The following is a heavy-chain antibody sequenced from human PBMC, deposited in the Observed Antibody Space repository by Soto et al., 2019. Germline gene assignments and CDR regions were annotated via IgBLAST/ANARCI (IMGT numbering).Heavy chain of an antibody. Sequence: QVQLVQSGAEVKKPGSSVKVSCTASGGTFSSYAISWVRQAPGQGLEWMGGIIPIFGTANYAQKFQGRVMITADKSTSAACMELRSMRSEDTAVYYCARGGSGYCSGGSCSFPYYYYGMDVWGQGTTVTVSS. V-gene: IGHV1-69*06. CDR1: GGTFSSYA. CDR3: ARGGSGYCSGGSCSFPYYYYGMDV. CDR2: IIPIFGTA. D-gene: IGHD2-15*01. J-gene: IGHJ6*02.